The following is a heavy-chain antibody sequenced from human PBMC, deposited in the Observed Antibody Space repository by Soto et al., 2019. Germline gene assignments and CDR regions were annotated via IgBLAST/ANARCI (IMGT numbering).Heavy chain of an antibody. CDR1: GFTVSSNY. J-gene: IGHJ6*02. D-gene: IGHD4-4*01. V-gene: IGHV3-53*01. CDR3: ARDRNDYSNYYYGMDV. Sequence: PGGSLRLSCAASGFTVSSNYMSWVRQAPGKGLEWVSVIYSGGSTYYADSVKGRFTIFRDNSKNTLYLQMNSLRAEDTAVYYCARDRNDYSNYYYGMDVWGQGTTVTVSS. CDR2: IYSGGST.